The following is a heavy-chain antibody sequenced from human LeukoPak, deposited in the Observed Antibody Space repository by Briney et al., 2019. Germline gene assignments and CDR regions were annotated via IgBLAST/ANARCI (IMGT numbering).Heavy chain of an antibody. V-gene: IGHV3-23*01. CDR2: IGPSGGST. CDR1: GFTFSSYA. Sequence: PGGSLRLSCAVSGFTFSSYAMSWVRQAPGQGLEWVSAIGPSGGSTYYADSVKGRFTISRDNSKNTLYLQMNSLRVEDTALYYCAKRVDYGGNYYFDYWGQGTLVTVSS. D-gene: IGHD4-23*01. CDR3: AKRVDYGGNYYFDY. J-gene: IGHJ4*02.